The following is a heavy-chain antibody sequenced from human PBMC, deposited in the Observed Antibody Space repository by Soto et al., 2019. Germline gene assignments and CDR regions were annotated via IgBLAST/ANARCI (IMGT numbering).Heavy chain of an antibody. J-gene: IGHJ4*02. CDR2: ISYDGSNK. CDR3: AKEMGDQSEFDY. Sequence: GSLRLSCAASGFTFSSYGMHWVRQAPGKGLEWVAVISYDGSNKYYADSVKGRFTISRDNSKNTLYLQMNSLRAEDTAVYYCAKEMGDQSEFDYWGQGTLVTVSS. V-gene: IGHV3-30*18. D-gene: IGHD2-21*02. CDR1: GFTFSSYG.